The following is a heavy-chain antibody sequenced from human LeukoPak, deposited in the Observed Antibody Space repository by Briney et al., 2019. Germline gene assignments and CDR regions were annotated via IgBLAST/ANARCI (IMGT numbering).Heavy chain of an antibody. CDR3: AREDNVLMVYAYDY. CDR2: INHSGST. J-gene: IGHJ4*02. V-gene: IGHV4-34*01. Sequence: TSETLSLTCAVYGGSFSGYYWSWIRQPPGKGLEWIGEINHSGSTNYNPSLKSRVTISVDTSKNQFSLKLSSVTAADTAVYYCAREDNVLMVYAYDYWGQGTLVTVSS. D-gene: IGHD2-8*01. CDR1: GGSFSGYY.